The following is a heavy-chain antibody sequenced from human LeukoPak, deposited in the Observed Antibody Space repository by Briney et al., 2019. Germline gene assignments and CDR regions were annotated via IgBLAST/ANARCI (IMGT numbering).Heavy chain of an antibody. V-gene: IGHV3-7*04. J-gene: IGHJ6*02. Sequence: HAAGSLRLSCAASAFTFSTHSMTWVRQAPGKGLEWVASINEYGSKKSYMDSGKGRFTISTDNAKNSLYLQMNSLRAEDTAVYYCARVTDDFWSGYHYYYYYGMDVWRQGTTVSVPS. CDR3: ARVTDDFWSGYHYYYYYGMDV. CDR1: AFTFSTHS. D-gene: IGHD3-3*01. CDR2: INEYGSKK.